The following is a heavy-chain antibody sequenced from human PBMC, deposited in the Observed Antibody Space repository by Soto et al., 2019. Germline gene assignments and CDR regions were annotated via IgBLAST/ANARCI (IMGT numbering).Heavy chain of an antibody. CDR1: GFTFTSYY. V-gene: IGHV1-46*01. CDR3: EISRDTSGAFDI. CDR2: INPSGGGT. Sequence: QVQLVQSGAEVKKPGASVKVSCKASGFTFTSYYFHWVRQAPGQGLEWMGLINPSGGGTTYAQKFQGRVTMTRDTSTSTVYMYLSSLRSEDTALYYCEISRDTSGAFDIWGQGTMVTVSS. D-gene: IGHD1-26*01. J-gene: IGHJ3*02.